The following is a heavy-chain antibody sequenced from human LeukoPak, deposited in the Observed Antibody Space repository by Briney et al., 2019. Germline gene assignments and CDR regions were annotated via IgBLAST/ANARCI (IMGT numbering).Heavy chain of an antibody. V-gene: IGHV3-30-3*01. CDR1: GFTFSSYN. D-gene: IGHD5-18*01. CDR3: GRDTVGYGGAFDI. J-gene: IGHJ3*02. Sequence: GGSLRLSCVASGFTFSSYNMHWVRQAPGKGLEWVAVISYDGGNKYYADSVKGRSTISRDNSKNTLYLQVNSLRPEDTAVYYCGRDTVGYGGAFDIWGQGTMVTVSS. CDR2: ISYDGGNK.